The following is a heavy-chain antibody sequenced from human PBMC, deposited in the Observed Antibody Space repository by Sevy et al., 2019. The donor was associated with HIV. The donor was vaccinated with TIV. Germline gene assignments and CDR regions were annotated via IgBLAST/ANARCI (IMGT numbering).Heavy chain of an antibody. CDR2: IKQDGSKK. Sequence: GGSLRLSCAASGFTFSDYWMSWVRQAPEKGLEWVANIKQDGSKKYYVDSVRGRFIMSRDNAKNSLYLEMNSLRAEDTAVYYCARLKLHYDPYYFDLWGQGTLVTVSS. CDR3: ARLKLHYDPYYFDL. CDR1: GFTFSDYW. D-gene: IGHD3-16*01. V-gene: IGHV3-7*01. J-gene: IGHJ4*02.